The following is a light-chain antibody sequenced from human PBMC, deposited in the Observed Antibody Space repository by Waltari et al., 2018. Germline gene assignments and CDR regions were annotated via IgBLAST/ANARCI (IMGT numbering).Light chain of an antibody. Sequence: ELVLTQSPGTLSLSPGARATLSCRASQSVSRSFAWYQQKPGQAPRLLIYDASSRATGIPDRFSGSGSGTDFSLTISRLEPEDFAVYYCQKYVSLPATFGQGTKVEIK. CDR1: QSVSRS. V-gene: IGKV3-20*01. CDR2: DAS. CDR3: QKYVSLPAT. J-gene: IGKJ1*01.